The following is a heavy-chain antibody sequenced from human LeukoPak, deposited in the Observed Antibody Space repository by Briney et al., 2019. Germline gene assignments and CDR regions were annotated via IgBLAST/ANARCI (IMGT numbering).Heavy chain of an antibody. D-gene: IGHD2-2*02. CDR3: AVEYQLLYTFDY. CDR2: IYYSGST. CDR1: GGSISSYY. V-gene: IGHV4-59*12. Sequence: KASETLSLTCTVSGGSISSYYWSWIRQPPGKGLEWIGYIYYSGSTNYNPSLKSRVTISVDTSKNQFSLKLSSVTAADTAVYYCAVEYQLLYTFDYWGQGTLVTVSS. J-gene: IGHJ4*02.